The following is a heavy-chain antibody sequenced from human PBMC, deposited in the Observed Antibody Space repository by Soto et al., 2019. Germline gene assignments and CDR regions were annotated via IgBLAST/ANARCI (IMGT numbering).Heavy chain of an antibody. Sequence: GGSLRLSCTASGLTFSSYGMTWVRQAPGKGLEWVSTIAGSGITTYYADSVKGRFTISRDNSGNTLNLQMNSLRADDTAVSHCARVQMLYGISTIAGWFDSWGQGTLVTVSS. J-gene: IGHJ5*01. V-gene: IGHV3-23*05. CDR1: GLTFSSYG. CDR2: IAGSGITT. CDR3: ARVQMLYGISTIAGWFDS. D-gene: IGHD2-2*02.